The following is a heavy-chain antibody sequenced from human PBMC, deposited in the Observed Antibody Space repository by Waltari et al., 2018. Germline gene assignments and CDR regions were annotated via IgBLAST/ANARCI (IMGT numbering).Heavy chain of an antibody. CDR3: ARGGAAAGPYYYYYYGMDV. Sequence: EVQLVESGGGLVQPGGSLRLSCAASGFTFSSYWMSWVRQAPGKGLANIKQEGSEKDYVDSGKGRFTISRDNAKNSLYLKMNSLRAEDTAVYYCARGGAAAGPYYYYYYGMDVWGQGTTVTVSS. J-gene: IGHJ6*02. CDR1: GFTFSSYW. CDR2: IKQEGSEK. V-gene: IGHV3-7*01. D-gene: IGHD6-13*01.